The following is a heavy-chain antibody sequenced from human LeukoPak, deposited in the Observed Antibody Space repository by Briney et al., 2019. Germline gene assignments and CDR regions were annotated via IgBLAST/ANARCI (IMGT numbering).Heavy chain of an antibody. J-gene: IGHJ3*02. CDR3: ARDVRPLIHAFDI. V-gene: IGHV4-61*02. Sequence: SETLSLTCTVSGGSIGSGAYYWSWIRQPAGKGPEWIGRIYASGSTNYNPSLKSRVTISVDTSKNQFSLNLNSVTAADTAVYYCARDVRPLIHAFDIWGQGTVVTVSS. CDR1: GGSIGSGAYY. CDR2: IYASGST.